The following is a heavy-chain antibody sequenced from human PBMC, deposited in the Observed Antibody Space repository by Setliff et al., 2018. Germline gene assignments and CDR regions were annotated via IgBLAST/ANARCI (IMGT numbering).Heavy chain of an antibody. D-gene: IGHD1-1*01. Sequence: GGSLRLSCAASGFTFSSFWMAWVRQSPGRGLEWVANINQDGSGKFYVDSVKGRFTISRDNSKNTLYLQMNSLRVEDSGVYYCAKDRDNRWHNFDSWGHGVLVTVSS. CDR3: AKDRDNRWHNFDS. CDR1: GFTFSSFW. V-gene: IGHV3-7*03. J-gene: IGHJ4*01. CDR2: INQDGSGK.